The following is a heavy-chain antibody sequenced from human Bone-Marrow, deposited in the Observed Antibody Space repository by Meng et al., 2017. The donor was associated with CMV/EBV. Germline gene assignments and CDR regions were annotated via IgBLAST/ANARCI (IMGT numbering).Heavy chain of an antibody. J-gene: IGHJ6*02. CDR2: ISWNSGSI. D-gene: IGHD3-3*01. Sequence: SLKISCAASGFTFDDYAMHWVRQAPGKGLEWVSGISWNSGSIGYADSVKGRFTISRDNSRNTLSVQMSSLRPDDTAVYYCAREGIHYDFSSGFRKTTRTSYGMDVWGQGTTVTVSS. CDR3: AREGIHYDFSSGFRKTTRTSYGMDV. V-gene: IGHV3-9*01. CDR1: GFTFDDYA.